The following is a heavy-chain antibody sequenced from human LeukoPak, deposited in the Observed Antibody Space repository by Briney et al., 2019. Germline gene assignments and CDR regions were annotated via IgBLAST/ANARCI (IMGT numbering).Heavy chain of an antibody. CDR3: AKDLSSAITSALVLDV. V-gene: IGHV3-9*01. CDR2: ITWNRDNI. D-gene: IGHD3-22*01. CDR1: GFTFSSYA. Sequence: GGSLRLSCAASGFTFSSYAMSWVRQAPGKGLEWVAGITWNRDNIGYGDSVKGRFTISRDNVKNVLYLQMNSLRPEDTALYYCAKDLSSAITSALVLDVWGQGTTVTVS. J-gene: IGHJ6*02.